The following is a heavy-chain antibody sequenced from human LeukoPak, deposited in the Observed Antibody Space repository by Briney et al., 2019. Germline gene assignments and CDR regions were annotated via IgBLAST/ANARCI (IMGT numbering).Heavy chain of an antibody. CDR3: ARGRSARVDY. CDR1: GGSISSGDYY. Sequence: SETLSLTXTVSGGSISSGDYYWSWIRQPPGKGLEWIGYIYYSGSTYYNPSLKSRVTISVDTSKNQFSLKLSSVTAADTTVYYCARGRSARVDYWGQGTLVTVSS. CDR2: IYYSGST. J-gene: IGHJ4*02. V-gene: IGHV4-30-4*08. D-gene: IGHD2-15*01.